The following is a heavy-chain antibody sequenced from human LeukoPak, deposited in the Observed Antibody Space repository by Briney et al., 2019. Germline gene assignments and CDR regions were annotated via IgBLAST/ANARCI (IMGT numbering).Heavy chain of an antibody. CDR3: ARDSPLDDYFDY. Sequence: GGSLRLSCAASGFTFSTFAMHWVRLSPEKGLEWVSSITGSGPYILYADSVKRRFTISRDNAKNSLYLQMNSLRAEDTAVYYCARDSPLDDYFDYWGQGTLVTVSS. V-gene: IGHV3-21*04. D-gene: IGHD1-1*01. CDR2: ITGSGPYI. J-gene: IGHJ4*02. CDR1: GFTFSTFA.